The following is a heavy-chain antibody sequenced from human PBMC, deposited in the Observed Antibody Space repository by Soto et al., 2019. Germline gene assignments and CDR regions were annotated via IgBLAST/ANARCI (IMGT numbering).Heavy chain of an antibody. Sequence: GRFPKLSCSFTGYTVHSKNMSWVRQAPGKGLEWVSVIYSGGSTYYADSVKGRFTISRDNSKNTLYLQMNSLRAEDTAVYYCARHGYNYGGGYFDYWGQGT. D-gene: IGHD5-18*01. CDR1: GYTVHSKN. J-gene: IGHJ4*02. CDR3: ARHGYNYGGGYFDY. CDR2: IYSGGST. V-gene: IGHV3-66*04.